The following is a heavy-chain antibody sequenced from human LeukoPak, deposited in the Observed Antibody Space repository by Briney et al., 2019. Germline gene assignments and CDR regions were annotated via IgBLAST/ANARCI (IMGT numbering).Heavy chain of an antibody. CDR2: ISSSGSTI. Sequence: GGSLRLSCAASGFTFSSYEMNWVRQAPGKGLEWVSYISSSGSTIYYADSVKGRFTISRDNAKNSLYLQMNSLRAEDTALYYCARDERVGAFDYWGQGTLVTVSS. CDR3: ARDERVGAFDY. V-gene: IGHV3-48*03. D-gene: IGHD1-26*01. J-gene: IGHJ4*02. CDR1: GFTFSSYE.